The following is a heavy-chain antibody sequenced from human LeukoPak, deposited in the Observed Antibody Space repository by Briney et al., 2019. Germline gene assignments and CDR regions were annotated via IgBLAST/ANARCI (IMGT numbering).Heavy chain of an antibody. J-gene: IGHJ4*02. D-gene: IGHD2-2*02. Sequence: SETLSLTCAVYGGSFSGYYWSWIRQPPGKGLEWIGEINHSGSTNYNPSLKSRVTISVDTSKNQFSLKLSSVTAADTAVYYCARAAIVVVPAAVRYYLDYWGQGTLVTVSS. CDR2: INHSGST. CDR3: ARAAIVVVPAAVRYYLDY. CDR1: GGSFSGYY. V-gene: IGHV4-34*01.